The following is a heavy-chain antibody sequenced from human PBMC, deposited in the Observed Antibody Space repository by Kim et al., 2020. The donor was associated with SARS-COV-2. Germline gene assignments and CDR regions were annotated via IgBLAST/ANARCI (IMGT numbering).Heavy chain of an antibody. Sequence: GGSLRLSCAASGFTLSSYRMNWVRQAPGKGLELVSSMGNSRINLYYADSVKGRFIISRDNPKNTLYLQMNSLRAEDTAVYYCARDNRDDSSGHYYDRGGDYWGQGTLVTVSS. CDR2: MGNSRINL. J-gene: IGHJ4*02. CDR1: GFTLSSYR. V-gene: IGHV3-21*06. D-gene: IGHD3-22*01. CDR3: ARDNRDDSSGHYYDRGGDY.